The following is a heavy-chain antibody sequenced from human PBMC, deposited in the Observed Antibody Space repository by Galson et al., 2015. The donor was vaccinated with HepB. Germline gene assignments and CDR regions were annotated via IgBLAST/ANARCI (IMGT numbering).Heavy chain of an antibody. V-gene: IGHV3-21*01. CDR3: ARGTATVERGEIYYYYYMDV. D-gene: IGHD5-18*01. CDR1: GFTFSRHT. CDR2: ISGSTNYI. J-gene: IGHJ6*03. Sequence: SLRLSCAASGFTFSRHTMNWVRQAPGKGLEWVSSISGSTNYIYYADSVKGRFTISRDNAKSSLYLQMNSLRAEDTAVYYCARGTATVERGEIYYYYYMDVWGKGTTVAVSS.